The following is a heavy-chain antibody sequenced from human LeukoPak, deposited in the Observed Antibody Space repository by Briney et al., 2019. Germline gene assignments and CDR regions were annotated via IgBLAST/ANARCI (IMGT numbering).Heavy chain of an antibody. CDR3: ARGWHIVVVPAASQGWFDP. V-gene: IGHV4-34*01. D-gene: IGHD2-2*01. CDR2: INHSGST. CDR1: GGSFSGYY. J-gene: IGHJ5*02. Sequence: SETLSLTCAVYGGSFSGYYWSWFRQPPGKGLEWIGEINHSGSTNYNPSLKSRVTISVDTSKNQFSLKLSSVTAADTAVYYCARGWHIVVVPAASQGWFDPWGQGTLVTVSS.